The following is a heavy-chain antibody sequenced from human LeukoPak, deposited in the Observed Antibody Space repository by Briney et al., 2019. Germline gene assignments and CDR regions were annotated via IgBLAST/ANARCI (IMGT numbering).Heavy chain of an antibody. CDR1: GGSISSSNYY. D-gene: IGHD6-13*01. Sequence: PSETLSLTCIVSGGSISSSNYYWDWIRQPPGKGLEWIGSIWYSGNTWYNPSLKSRVTISVDTSKNQFSLKLRSVTAADTAVYYCSRRRIAAAGTDPWGQGTLVTVSS. V-gene: IGHV4-39*01. CDR2: IWYSGNT. CDR3: SRRRIAAAGTDP. J-gene: IGHJ5*02.